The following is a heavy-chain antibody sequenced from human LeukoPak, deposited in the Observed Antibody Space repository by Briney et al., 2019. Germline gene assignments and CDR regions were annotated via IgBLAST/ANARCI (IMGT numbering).Heavy chain of an antibody. CDR2: IKQDGSEK. J-gene: IGHJ4*02. D-gene: IGHD6-19*01. Sequence: GGSLRLSCAASGFIFSNYWMSWVRQAPGKGLEWVANIKQDGSEKYYVDSVKGRFTISRDNAKNSVYMQMNSLKTEDTAVYYCTTELSVAGSLDYWGQGTLVTVSS. CDR1: GFIFSNYW. CDR3: TTELSVAGSLDY. V-gene: IGHV3-7*03.